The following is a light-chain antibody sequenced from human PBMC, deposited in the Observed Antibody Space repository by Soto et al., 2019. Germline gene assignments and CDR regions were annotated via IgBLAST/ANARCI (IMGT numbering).Light chain of an antibody. Sequence: DIQMTQSPSSLSASVEDRVTITCRASQSINRYLNWYQQKPGKAPKLLIYAASNLQSGVPSRFSGSGSGTDFTLTISSLQPEDFATYYCQQSYSTPWTFGQGTKVEIK. V-gene: IGKV1-39*01. CDR2: AAS. CDR1: QSINRY. CDR3: QQSYSTPWT. J-gene: IGKJ1*01.